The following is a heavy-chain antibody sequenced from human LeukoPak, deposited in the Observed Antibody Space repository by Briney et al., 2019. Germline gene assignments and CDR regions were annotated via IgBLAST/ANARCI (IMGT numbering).Heavy chain of an antibody. D-gene: IGHD3-16*01. CDR2: IYHSGST. CDR3: ARPSRGKLTDAFDI. CDR1: GYSISSGYN. J-gene: IGHJ3*02. Sequence: SGTLSLTCTVSGYSISSGYNWGWIRQPPGKGLEWIGSIYHSGSTYYNPSLKSRVTISVDTSKNQFSLKLSSVTATDTAVYYCARPSRGKLTDAFDIWGQGTRVTVSS. V-gene: IGHV4-38-2*02.